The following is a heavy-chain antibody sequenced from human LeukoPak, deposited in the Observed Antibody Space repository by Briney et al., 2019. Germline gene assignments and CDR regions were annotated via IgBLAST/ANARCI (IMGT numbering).Heavy chain of an antibody. Sequence: GGSLRLSCEVSGFTFNTYALNWVRQAPGKGLEWVSGISGSGTITYYADSVKGRFTISRDNSKNTLFLAVSSLRAEDTAVYYCAKQTRYDTPAGGRGFDYWGQGTLVTVSS. CDR2: ISGSGTIT. V-gene: IGHV3-23*01. D-gene: IGHD3-22*01. CDR1: GFTFNTYA. CDR3: AKQTRYDTPAGGRGFDY. J-gene: IGHJ4*02.